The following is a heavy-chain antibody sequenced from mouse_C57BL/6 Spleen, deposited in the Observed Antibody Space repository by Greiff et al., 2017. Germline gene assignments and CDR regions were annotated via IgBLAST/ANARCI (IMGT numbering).Heavy chain of an antibody. CDR2: INPGSGGT. J-gene: IGHJ2*01. CDR1: GYAFTNYL. V-gene: IGHV1-54*01. Sequence: QVQLQQSGAELVRPGTSVKVSCKASGYAFTNYLIEWVKQRPGQGLEWIGVINPGSGGTNYNEKFKGKATLTADKSSSTAYMQLSSLTSEDSAVYFCAREGVLAPDYWGQGTTLTVSS. CDR3: AREGVLAPDY. D-gene: IGHD1-1*01.